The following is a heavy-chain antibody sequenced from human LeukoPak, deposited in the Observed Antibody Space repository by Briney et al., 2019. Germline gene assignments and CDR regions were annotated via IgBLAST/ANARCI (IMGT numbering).Heavy chain of an antibody. D-gene: IGHD1-26*01. Sequence: KTSETLSLTCTVSGGSISSSNYCWGWIRQPPGQGLEWIGSIYYSGSAYYNPSLKSRVTISVDTSKNQFSLKLSSVTAADTAVYYCARSGSYGRFGAFDIWGQGTMVTVSS. V-gene: IGHV4-39*07. CDR1: GGSISSSNYC. J-gene: IGHJ3*02. CDR3: ARSGSYGRFGAFDI. CDR2: IYYSGSA.